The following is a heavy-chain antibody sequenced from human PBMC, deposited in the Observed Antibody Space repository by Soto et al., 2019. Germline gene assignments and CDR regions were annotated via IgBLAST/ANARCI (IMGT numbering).Heavy chain of an antibody. D-gene: IGHD1-26*01. CDR1: GFTFTMSA. Sequence: SVKVSCKVSGFTFTMSAMQWVRQARGKRPEWIGWIVVGSGNTNYAQKFQERVAITRDMSTSTVYMELSSLRFEDMAVYYCAAPGSYYDGRQYYYGLAVWGQGTTVTVSS. J-gene: IGHJ6*02. V-gene: IGHV1-58*02. CDR2: IVVGSGNT. CDR3: AAPGSYYDGRQYYYGLAV.